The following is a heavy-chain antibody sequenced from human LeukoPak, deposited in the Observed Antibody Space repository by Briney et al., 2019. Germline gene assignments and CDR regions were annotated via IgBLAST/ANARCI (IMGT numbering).Heavy chain of an antibody. CDR3: ARDRDTMVRGVIIPNFDP. CDR2: INPNSGGT. Sequence: EASVKVSCKASGYTFTGYYMHWVRQASGQGLGWMGWINPNSGGTNYAQKFQGRVTMTRDTSISTAYMELSRLRSDDTAVYYCARDRDTMVRGVIIPNFDPWGQGTLVTVSS. D-gene: IGHD3-10*01. J-gene: IGHJ5*02. CDR1: GYTFTGYY. V-gene: IGHV1-2*02.